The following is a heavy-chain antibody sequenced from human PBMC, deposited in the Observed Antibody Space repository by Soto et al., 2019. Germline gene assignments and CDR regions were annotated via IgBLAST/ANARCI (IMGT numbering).Heavy chain of an antibody. Sequence: ASVKVSCKASGYTFTSYYMYWVRQAPGQGLEWMGIINPSGGSTNYAQKFQGRVTMTRDTSTSTVYMELSSLRSEDTAVYYCASAVITDAFDIWGQETMVTVSS. D-gene: IGHD4-17*01. V-gene: IGHV1-46*01. CDR3: ASAVITDAFDI. CDR1: GYTFTSYY. CDR2: INPSGGST. J-gene: IGHJ3*02.